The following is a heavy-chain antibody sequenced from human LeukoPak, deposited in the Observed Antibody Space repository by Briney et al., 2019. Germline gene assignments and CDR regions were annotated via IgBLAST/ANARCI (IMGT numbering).Heavy chain of an antibody. D-gene: IGHD1-26*01. V-gene: IGHV4-59*01. CDR3: ARERAYLELELYYYYYMDV. Sequence: SETLSLTCTVSGGSISSYYWRWIRQPPGKGLEWIGYIYYSGSTNYNPSLKSRVTISVDTSKNQFSLKLSSVTAADTAVYYCARERAYLELELYYYYYMDVWGKGTTVTVSS. CDR2: IYYSGST. CDR1: GGSISSYY. J-gene: IGHJ6*03.